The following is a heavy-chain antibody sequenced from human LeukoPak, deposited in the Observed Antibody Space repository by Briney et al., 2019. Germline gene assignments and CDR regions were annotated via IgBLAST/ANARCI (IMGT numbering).Heavy chain of an antibody. Sequence: LPGGSLRLSCAASGFTFSSYGMHWVRQAPGKGLEWVAVISYDGSNKYYADSVKGRFTISRDNSKNTLYLQMNSLRAEDTAVYYCARGAGYSSSWLFPRRRGFDYWGQGTLVTVSS. CDR2: ISYDGSNK. J-gene: IGHJ4*02. CDR3: ARGAGYSSSWLFPRRRGFDY. D-gene: IGHD6-13*01. CDR1: GFTFSSYG. V-gene: IGHV3-30*19.